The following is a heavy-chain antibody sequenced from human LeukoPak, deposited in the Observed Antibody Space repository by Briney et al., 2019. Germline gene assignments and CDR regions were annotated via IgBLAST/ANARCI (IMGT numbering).Heavy chain of an antibody. CDR1: GYSFTSYW. CDR3: ARHRSSSWGYNWFDP. Sequence: HGESLKISCKGSGYSFTSYWISWVRQMPGKGLEWMGRIEPSDSYTTYSPSFQGHVTISADKSISTAYLQWSSLKASDTAMYYCARHRSSSWGYNWFDPWGQGTLVTVST. J-gene: IGHJ5*02. V-gene: IGHV5-10-1*01. CDR2: IEPSDSYT. D-gene: IGHD6-13*01.